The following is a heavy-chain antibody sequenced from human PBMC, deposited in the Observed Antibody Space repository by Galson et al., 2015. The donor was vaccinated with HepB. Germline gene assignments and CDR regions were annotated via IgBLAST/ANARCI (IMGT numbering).Heavy chain of an antibody. D-gene: IGHD3-22*01. CDR3: AREYWYDSSAYYYSWFDP. J-gene: IGHJ5*02. CDR1: GGTFSTYA. V-gene: IGHV1-69*13. Sequence: SVKVSCKASGGTFSTYAISWVRQAPGQGLEWMGGIIPMFGTANYAQNFQGRVTITADESTSTAYMELSSLRSEDTAVYYCAREYWYDSSAYYYSWFDPWGQGTLVTVSS. CDR2: IIPMFGTA.